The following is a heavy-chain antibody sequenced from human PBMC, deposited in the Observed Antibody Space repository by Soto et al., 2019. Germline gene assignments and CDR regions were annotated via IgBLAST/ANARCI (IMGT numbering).Heavy chain of an antibody. CDR3: ARDQLRYFDWLPDGSSDYGMDV. CDR1: GGSISSGDYY. CDR2: IYYSGST. Sequence: QVQLQESGPGLVKPSQTLSLTCTVSGGSISSGDYYWSWIRQPPGKGLEWIGYIYYSGSTYYNPSLKSRVTISVDTSKNQFSLKLSSVTAADTAVYYCARDQLRYFDWLPDGSSDYGMDVWGQGTTVTVSS. V-gene: IGHV4-30-4*01. D-gene: IGHD3-9*01. J-gene: IGHJ6*02.